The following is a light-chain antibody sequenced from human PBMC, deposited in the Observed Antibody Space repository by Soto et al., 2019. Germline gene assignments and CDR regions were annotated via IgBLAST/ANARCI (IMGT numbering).Light chain of an antibody. V-gene: IGKV1-39*01. CDR2: SAS. CDR1: QNIIRY. Sequence: DIQMTQSPSSLSASVGDRVTITCRASQNIIRYLNWYQHKPGKAPKLLIYSASTLQSGVPERFSGSGSGTDFTLAISSLQPDDFATYYCQQSFNTLAFGPGTKVDIK. CDR3: QQSFNTLA. J-gene: IGKJ3*01.